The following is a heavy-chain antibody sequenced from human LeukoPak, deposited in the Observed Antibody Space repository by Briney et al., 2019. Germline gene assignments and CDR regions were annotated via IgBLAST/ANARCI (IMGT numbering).Heavy chain of an antibody. CDR3: ARHMHRGQRFRLWSRGFDY. V-gene: IGHV4-38-2*02. CDR1: GYSISSGYY. D-gene: IGHD2-15*01. J-gene: IGHJ4*02. Sequence: SETLSLTCSVSGYSISSGYYWGWIRQPPGKGLEWIGEINHSGSTNYNPSLKSRVTISVDTSKNQFSLKLSSVTAADTAVYYCARHMHRGQRFRLWSRGFDYWGQGTLVTVSS. CDR2: INHSGST.